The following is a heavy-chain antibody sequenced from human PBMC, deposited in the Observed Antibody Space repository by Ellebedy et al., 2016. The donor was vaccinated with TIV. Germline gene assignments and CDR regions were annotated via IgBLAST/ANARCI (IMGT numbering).Heavy chain of an antibody. V-gene: IGHV3-7*01. CDR3: ARLNWGRFAFDF. J-gene: IGHJ5*01. Sequence: GESLKISXEASGFSFSNYWMSWVRQGPGKGLEWVANMKRDGSEKFYADSVNGRFTISRDNAKNSLYLHLSSLRPEDTAVYYCARLNWGRFAFDFWGQGTLVTVSS. D-gene: IGHD7-27*01. CDR1: GFSFSNYW. CDR2: MKRDGSEK.